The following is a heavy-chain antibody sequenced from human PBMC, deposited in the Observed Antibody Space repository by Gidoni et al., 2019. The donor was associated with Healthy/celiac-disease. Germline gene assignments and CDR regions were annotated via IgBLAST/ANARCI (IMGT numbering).Heavy chain of an antibody. D-gene: IGHD3-16*01. CDR3: AKPPLTLEGVGVGGYFDY. Sequence: EVQLLESGGGLVQPGGSLRLSCAASGFTFSSYAMSWVRQAPGKGLEWVSAISGSGGSTYYADSVKGRFTISRDNSKNTLYLQMNSLRAEDTAVYYCAKPPLTLEGVGVGGYFDYWGQGTLVTVSS. CDR1: GFTFSSYA. CDR2: ISGSGGST. V-gene: IGHV3-23*01. J-gene: IGHJ4*02.